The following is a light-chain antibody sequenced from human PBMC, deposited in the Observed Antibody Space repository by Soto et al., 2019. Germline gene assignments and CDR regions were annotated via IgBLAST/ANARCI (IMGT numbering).Light chain of an antibody. Sequence: DIQMTQSPSTLSASVGDRVTITCRASQSVDTWVAWYQQKPGKAPKHLIYKASSLEGGVPSRFSGSGSGTEFTLTISSLQPDDSATYYCQHYYAYSRTFGQGTKLEIK. J-gene: IGKJ2*01. CDR3: QHYYAYSRT. CDR1: QSVDTW. V-gene: IGKV1-5*03. CDR2: KAS.